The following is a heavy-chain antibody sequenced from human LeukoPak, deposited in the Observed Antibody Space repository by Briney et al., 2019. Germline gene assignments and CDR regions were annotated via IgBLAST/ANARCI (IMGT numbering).Heavy chain of an antibody. J-gene: IGHJ4*02. D-gene: IGHD2-15*01. Sequence: GGSLRLSCAAPGFTFSSYSMNWVRQAPGKGLEWVSSISSSSSYIYYADSVKGRFTISRDNAKNSLYLQMNSLRAEDTAVYYCAISHKWLLLDYWGQGTLVTVSS. CDR1: GFTFSSYS. V-gene: IGHV3-21*01. CDR2: ISSSSSYI. CDR3: AISHKWLLLDY.